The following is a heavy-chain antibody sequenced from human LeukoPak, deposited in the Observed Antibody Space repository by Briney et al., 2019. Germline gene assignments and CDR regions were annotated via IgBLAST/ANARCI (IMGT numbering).Heavy chain of an antibody. J-gene: IGHJ4*02. CDR3: ARGKKGVYYGSGSQTIFDY. D-gene: IGHD3-10*01. V-gene: IGHV3-21*01. Sequence: GGSLRLSCAASGFTFSSYSMNWVRQAPGKGLEWVSSISSSSGYIYYADSVKGRFTISRDNAKNSLYLQMNSLRAEGTAVYYCARGKKGVYYGSGSQTIFDYWGQGTLVTVSS. CDR1: GFTFSSYS. CDR2: ISSSSGYI.